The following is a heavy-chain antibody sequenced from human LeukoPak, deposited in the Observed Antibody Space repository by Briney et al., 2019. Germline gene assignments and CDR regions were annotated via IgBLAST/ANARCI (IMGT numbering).Heavy chain of an antibody. CDR3: ARDDAYYYDSSGYPTVDY. D-gene: IGHD3-22*01. CDR2: INTNTGDP. V-gene: IGHV7-4-1*02. CDR1: GYTLTSYA. Sequence: ASVKVSCKAPGYTLTSYAMNWVRQAPGQGLEWMGWINTNTGDPTYAQGFTGRFVFSLDTSVSTAYLQISSLKAEDTAVYYCARDDAYYYDSSGYPTVDYWGQGTLVTVSS. J-gene: IGHJ4*02.